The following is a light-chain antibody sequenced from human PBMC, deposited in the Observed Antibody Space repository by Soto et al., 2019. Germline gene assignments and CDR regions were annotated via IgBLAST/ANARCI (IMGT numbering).Light chain of an antibody. Sequence: QSVLTQPPSVSGSPGQSVTISCTGSSSDVGSYNRVSWYQQPPGTAPKLMIYEVSNRPSGVPDRFSGSKSGNTASLTISGLQAEDEADYYCILYTNSSTYVFGTGTKVTVL. J-gene: IGLJ1*01. CDR1: SSDVGSYNR. V-gene: IGLV2-18*01. CDR2: EVS. CDR3: ILYTNSSTYV.